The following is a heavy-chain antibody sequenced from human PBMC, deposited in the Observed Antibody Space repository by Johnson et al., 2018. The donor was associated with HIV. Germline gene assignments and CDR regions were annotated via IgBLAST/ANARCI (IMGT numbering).Heavy chain of an antibody. CDR3: ARDRASSSTSDAFDI. CDR2: ISSSGSTI. CDR1: GLTFDDYA. J-gene: IGHJ3*02. Sequence: VQLVESGGGLVQPGRSLRLSCAASGLTFDDYAMHWVRQGPGKGLEWVSYISSSGSTIYYADSVKGRFTISRDNAKNTLNLQMNGLRAEDTAVYHCARDRASSSTSDAFDIWGQGTMVTVSS. D-gene: IGHD6-6*01. V-gene: IGHV3-48*03.